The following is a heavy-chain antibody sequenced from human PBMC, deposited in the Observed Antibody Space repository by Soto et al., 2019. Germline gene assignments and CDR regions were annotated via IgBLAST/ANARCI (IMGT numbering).Heavy chain of an antibody. V-gene: IGHV1-18*01. CDR2: ISAYNGDT. D-gene: IGHD3-10*01. CDR1: RYTFTSYG. CDR3: ARDQWFGEPYYFDY. Sequence: SVKGSCKASRYTFTSYGNNGGRQAPGQGLEWMGWISAYNGDTNYAQKLQGRVTMTTDTSTSTAYMELRSLRSDDTAVYYCARDQWFGEPYYFDYWGQGTLVTVSS. J-gene: IGHJ4*02.